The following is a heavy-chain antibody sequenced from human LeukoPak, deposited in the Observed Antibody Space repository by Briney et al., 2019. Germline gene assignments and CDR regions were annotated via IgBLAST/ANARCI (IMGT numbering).Heavy chain of an antibody. CDR3: ARVYYYYYMDV. Sequence: SETLSLTCTVSGGSISSYYRSWIRQPPGKGLEWIGYIYYSGSTNYNPSLKSRVTISVDTSKNQFSLKLSSVTAADTAVYYCARVYYYYYMDVWGKGTTVTVSS. CDR1: GGSISSYY. CDR2: IYYSGST. V-gene: IGHV4-59*01. J-gene: IGHJ6*03.